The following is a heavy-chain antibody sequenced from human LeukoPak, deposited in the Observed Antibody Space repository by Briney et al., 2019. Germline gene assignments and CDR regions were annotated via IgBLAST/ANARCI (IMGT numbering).Heavy chain of an antibody. J-gene: IGHJ4*02. CDR3: ARGNNYAYDY. CDR2: LTSNGRST. Sequence: GGSLRLSCAASGFTFSNYYMHWVRQAPGKGLEYVSALTSNGRSTYYADSVKGRFTISRDNSKSTLYLQMGSLRAEDMAVYYCARGNNYAYDYWGQGTLVTVSS. D-gene: IGHD5-18*01. V-gene: IGHV3-64*02. CDR1: GFTFSNYY.